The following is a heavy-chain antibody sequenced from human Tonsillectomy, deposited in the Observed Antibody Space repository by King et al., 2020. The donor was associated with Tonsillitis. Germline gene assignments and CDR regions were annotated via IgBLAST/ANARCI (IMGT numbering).Heavy chain of an antibody. D-gene: IGHD3-22*01. CDR2: ISGSGGSP. J-gene: IGHJ4*02. CDR1: GFTFSSYA. CDR3: AKEPLDYYASSGYLDY. Sequence: VQLVESGGGLVQPGGSLRLSCAASGFTFSSYAMNWVRQAPGKGLEWVSGISGSGGSPHYADSVKGRFTISRDNSKNTVYLKMNSLRAEDTAVYYCAKEPLDYYASSGYLDYWGQGTLVTVSS. V-gene: IGHV3-23*04.